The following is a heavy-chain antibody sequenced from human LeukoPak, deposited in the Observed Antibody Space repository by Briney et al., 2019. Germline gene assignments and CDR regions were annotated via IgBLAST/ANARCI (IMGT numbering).Heavy chain of an antibody. Sequence: SETLSLTCTVSGGSISSYYWSWIRQPPGKGLEWIGEINHSGSTNYNPSLKSRVTISVDTSKNQFSLKLSSVTAADTAVYYCARGRRTIFGVVIGLISSKFDYWGQGTLVTVSS. CDR1: GGSISSYY. CDR3: ARGRRTIFGVVIGLISSKFDY. V-gene: IGHV4-34*01. J-gene: IGHJ4*02. D-gene: IGHD3-3*01. CDR2: INHSGST.